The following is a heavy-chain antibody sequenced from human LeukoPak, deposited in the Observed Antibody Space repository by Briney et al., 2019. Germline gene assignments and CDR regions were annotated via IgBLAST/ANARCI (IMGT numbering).Heavy chain of an antibody. Sequence: GGSLRLPCAASGFTFSSYGMHWVRQAPGKGLEWVAVISYDGSNKYYADSVKGRFTISRDNSKNTLYLQMNSLRAEDTAVYYCAKDLVLRYFDWAFDYRGQGTLVTVSS. D-gene: IGHD3-9*01. V-gene: IGHV3-30*18. CDR1: GFTFSSYG. CDR3: AKDLVLRYFDWAFDY. CDR2: ISYDGSNK. J-gene: IGHJ4*02.